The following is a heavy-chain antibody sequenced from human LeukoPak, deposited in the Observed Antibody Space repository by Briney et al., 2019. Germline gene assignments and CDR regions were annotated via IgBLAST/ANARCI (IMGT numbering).Heavy chain of an antibody. D-gene: IGHD3-10*01. CDR2: ISGSNSYI. Sequence: GGSLRLSCAASGFTFSSYSMNWVRQAPGKGLEWVSSISGSNSYIYYADSMKGRFTISRDNAKNSLYLQMNGLRAEDTAVYYCAKDHYYGSGSYLDYWGQGTLVTVSS. V-gene: IGHV3-21*04. CDR1: GFTFSSYS. CDR3: AKDHYYGSGSYLDY. J-gene: IGHJ4*02.